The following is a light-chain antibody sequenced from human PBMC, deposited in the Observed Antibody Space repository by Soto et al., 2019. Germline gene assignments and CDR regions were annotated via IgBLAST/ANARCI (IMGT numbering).Light chain of an antibody. J-gene: IGKJ1*01. Sequence: DTQLNKYPSSLSAFVGDRVAITCRASQSISSYLNWYQQKPGKAPNLLIYATSSLQSGVPSRFSGSGSGTDFTLTISSLQAEDFATYFCQQTYSAPPTFGQGTKVDSK. CDR1: QSISSY. CDR2: ATS. V-gene: IGKV1-39*01. CDR3: QQTYSAPPT.